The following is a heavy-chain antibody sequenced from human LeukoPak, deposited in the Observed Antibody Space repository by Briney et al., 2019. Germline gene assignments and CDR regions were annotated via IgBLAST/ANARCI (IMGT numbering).Heavy chain of an antibody. Sequence: SETLSLTCDVSGYSINSGFYWGWIRRPPGKGLEWIASIYHSGSTYYNPSLKSRATISVDASENQFSLKVTSVTAADTAAYYCASRVTVAAAKNFDSWGQGTLVTVSS. CDR1: GYSINSGFY. CDR3: ASRVTVAAAKNFDS. D-gene: IGHD2-15*01. CDR2: IYHSGST. J-gene: IGHJ4*02. V-gene: IGHV4-38-2*01.